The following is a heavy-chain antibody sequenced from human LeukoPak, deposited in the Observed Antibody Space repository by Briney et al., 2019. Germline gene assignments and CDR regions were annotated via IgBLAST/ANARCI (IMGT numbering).Heavy chain of an antibody. Sequence: GGSLRLSCAASGFTFTGYYMHWVRQAPGQGLEWMGWINPNSGGTNYAQKFQGRVTMTRDTSISTAYMELSRLRSDDTAVYYCARRGARIYNWFDPWGQGTLVTVSS. CDR3: ARRGARIYNWFDP. D-gene: IGHD5-12*01. V-gene: IGHV1-2*02. CDR2: INPNSGGT. CDR1: GFTFTGYY. J-gene: IGHJ5*02.